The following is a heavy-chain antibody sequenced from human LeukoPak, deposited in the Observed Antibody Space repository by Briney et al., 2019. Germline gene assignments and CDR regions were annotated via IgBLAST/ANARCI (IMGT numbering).Heavy chain of an antibody. CDR2: IHSDGGTT. J-gene: IGHJ4*02. Sequence: GGSLRLSCAASGFTFSDYWIHWVRQAPGKGLVWVSLIHSDGGTTNYADSVKGRFTISRDNAKNTLYLQMNSLRAEDTAVYYCARGRLGYCSSTSCLSPDYWGQGTLVTVSS. V-gene: IGHV3-74*01. CDR1: GFTFSDYW. CDR3: ARGRLGYCSSTSCLSPDY. D-gene: IGHD2-2*01.